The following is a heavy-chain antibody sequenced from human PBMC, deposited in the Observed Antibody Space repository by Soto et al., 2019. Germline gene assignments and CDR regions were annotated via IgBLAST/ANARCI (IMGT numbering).Heavy chain of an antibody. D-gene: IGHD4-17*01. CDR3: ARDDYGDYENIFDY. J-gene: IGHJ4*02. Sequence: QVQLQESGPGLVKPSQTLSLTCTVSGGSISSGGYYWSWIRQHPGKGLEWIGYIYYSGSTYYNPSLKSRVTISVDTSKNQLSLKLSSVTAADTAVYYCARDDYGDYENIFDYWGQGTLVTVSS. CDR2: IYYSGST. V-gene: IGHV4-31*03. CDR1: GGSISSGGYY.